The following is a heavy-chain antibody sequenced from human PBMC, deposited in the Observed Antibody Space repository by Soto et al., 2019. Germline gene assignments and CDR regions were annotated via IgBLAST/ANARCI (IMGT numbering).Heavy chain of an antibody. J-gene: IGHJ5*02. Sequence: QVQLVQSGAVVTQPGASVKVSCKASGYTFTSYGLSWVRQAPGQGLEWLGWISAYNGYTNYAPKDQGRVTMTTDTATSTADRELRSLRTDDTAVYYCARDLGRYNWNYAWFDPWGQGTLVTVSS. D-gene: IGHD1-7*01. CDR1: GYTFTSYG. V-gene: IGHV1-18*04. CDR3: ARDLGRYNWNYAWFDP. CDR2: ISAYNGYT.